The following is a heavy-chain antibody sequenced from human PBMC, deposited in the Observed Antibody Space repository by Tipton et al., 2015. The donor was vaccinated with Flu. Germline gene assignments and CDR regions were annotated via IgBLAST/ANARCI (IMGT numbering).Heavy chain of an antibody. CDR2: ISYSGIT. J-gene: IGHJ4*02. Sequence: TLSLTCTVAGASVNSGSYYWTWIRQPPGKGLEWIGHISYSGITNYNPSLTSRVSMSLDTSKNQSSLKLSSVTAADTAVYYCASTSNYGRRIEPDFDSWGQGTLVTVSS. CDR1: GASVNSGSYY. V-gene: IGHV4-61*01. D-gene: IGHD5-24*01. CDR3: ASTSNYGRRIEPDFDS.